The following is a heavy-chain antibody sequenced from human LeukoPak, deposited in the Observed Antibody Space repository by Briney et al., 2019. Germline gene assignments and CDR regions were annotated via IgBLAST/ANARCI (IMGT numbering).Heavy chain of an antibody. Sequence: ASVKVSCKASGGTFSSYAISWVRQAPGQGLEWMGGIIPIFGTANYAQKFQGRVTITADESTSTAYMELSSLRSEDTAVYYCARRLYYYDSSGYDAFDIWGQGTMVTASS. CDR2: IIPIFGTA. J-gene: IGHJ3*02. CDR3: ARRLYYYDSSGYDAFDI. CDR1: GGTFSSYA. D-gene: IGHD3-22*01. V-gene: IGHV1-69*13.